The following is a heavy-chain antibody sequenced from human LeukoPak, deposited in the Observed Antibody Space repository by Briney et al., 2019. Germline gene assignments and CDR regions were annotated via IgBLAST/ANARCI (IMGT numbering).Heavy chain of an antibody. J-gene: IGHJ4*02. Sequence: GGSLRLSCAASVFTFSNYWMHWVRQAPGKGLVWVSHITRDGTTTTYADSVKGRFTISRDNAKNTLYLQMNSLRAEDTAMYYCVRDWFGEFHWGQGTLVTVSS. CDR2: ITRDGTTT. V-gene: IGHV3-74*01. CDR1: VFTFSNYW. CDR3: VRDWFGEFH. D-gene: IGHD3-10*01.